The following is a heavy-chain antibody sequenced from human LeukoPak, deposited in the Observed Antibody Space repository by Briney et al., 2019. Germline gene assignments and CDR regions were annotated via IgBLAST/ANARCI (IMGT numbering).Heavy chain of an antibody. J-gene: IGHJ4*02. D-gene: IGHD4-17*01. CDR2: IFYSGNT. Sequence: SETLSLTCTVSGGSIRGYYWSWIRQPPGKGLEWIGYIFYSGNTNYNPSLKSRVIISVDTSNNQFSLKPSSVTAADTAVYYCARTIMTTVTPFDYWGQGTLVTVSS. CDR3: ARTIMTTVTPFDY. CDR1: GGSIRGYY. V-gene: IGHV4-59*01.